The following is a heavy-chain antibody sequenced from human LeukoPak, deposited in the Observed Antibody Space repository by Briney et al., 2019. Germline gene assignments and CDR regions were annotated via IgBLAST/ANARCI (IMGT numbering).Heavy chain of an antibody. D-gene: IGHD2-2*01. Sequence: PGGSLRLSCAASGFTFSSYAMSWVRQAPGKGLEWVSAISGSGGSTYYADSVKGRFTISRDNSKNTLYLQMNSLRAEDTAVYYCAKVQLGIERTENFDYWGQGTLVTVSS. CDR1: GFTFSSYA. V-gene: IGHV3-23*01. CDR2: ISGSGGST. CDR3: AKVQLGIERTENFDY. J-gene: IGHJ4*02.